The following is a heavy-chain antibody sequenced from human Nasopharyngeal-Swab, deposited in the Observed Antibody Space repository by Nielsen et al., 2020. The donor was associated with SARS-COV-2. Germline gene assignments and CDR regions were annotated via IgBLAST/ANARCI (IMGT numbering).Heavy chain of an antibody. V-gene: IGHV3-7*01. CDR3: ARVPGGYDSSGYYFDQ. J-gene: IGHJ4*02. CDR1: AFTFSGYW. CDR2: IKQDGSAK. Sequence: GGSLRLSCAASAFTFSGYWMNWVRQAPGKGLEWVASIKQDGSAKYYVDSVKCRFTISRDNAKNSLYLQMNSLRVEDTAVYYCARVPGGYDSSGYYFDQWGQGTLVTVSS. D-gene: IGHD3-22*01.